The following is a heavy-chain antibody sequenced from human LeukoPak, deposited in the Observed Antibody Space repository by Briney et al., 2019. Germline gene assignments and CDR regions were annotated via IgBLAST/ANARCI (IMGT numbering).Heavy chain of an antibody. CDR3: AKGSSGYFAVL. CDR2: ISNDGGGT. D-gene: IGHD3-22*01. CDR1: GFIFNNYG. J-gene: IGHJ4*02. V-gene: IGHV3-23*01. Sequence: PGGSLRLSCAASGFIFNNYGLIWVRQAPGKGLEWVSDISNDGGGTQYADFVEGRFTISRDNSKNTLFMQMSSLRAEDTALYYCAKGSSGYFAVLWGEGALVTVSS.